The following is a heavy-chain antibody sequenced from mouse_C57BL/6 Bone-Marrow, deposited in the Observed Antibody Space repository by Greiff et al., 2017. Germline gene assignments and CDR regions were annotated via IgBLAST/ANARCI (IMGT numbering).Heavy chain of an antibody. Sequence: VQRVESGAELVRPGASVKLSCKASGYTFTDYYINWVKQRPGQGLEWIARIYPGSGNTYYNEKFKGKATLTAEKSSSTAYMQLSSLTSEDSAVYFCARFAIYYYAMDYWGQGTSVTVSS. CDR2: IYPGSGNT. CDR3: ARFAIYYYAMDY. V-gene: IGHV1-76*01. J-gene: IGHJ4*01. CDR1: GYTFTDYY.